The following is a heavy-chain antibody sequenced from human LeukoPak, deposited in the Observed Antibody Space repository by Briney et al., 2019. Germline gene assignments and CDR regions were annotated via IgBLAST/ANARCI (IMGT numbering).Heavy chain of an antibody. CDR3: ASYVWGSYFGPKRFDY. CDR1: GVSFSGYY. D-gene: IGHD3-16*01. J-gene: IGHJ4*02. V-gene: IGHV4-39*01. Sequence: SETLSLTCAVYGVSFSGYYWGWIRQPPGKGLEWIGSIYYSGSTYYNPSLKSRVTISVDTSKNQFSLKLSSVTAADTAVYYCASYVWGSYFGPKRFDYWGQGTLVTVSS. CDR2: IYYSGST.